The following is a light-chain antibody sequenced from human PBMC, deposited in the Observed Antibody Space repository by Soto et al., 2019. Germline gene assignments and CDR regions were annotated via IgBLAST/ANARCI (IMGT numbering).Light chain of an antibody. CDR1: SGHSSYA. J-gene: IGLJ1*01. Sequence: QPVLTQSPSASASLGASVKLTCTLSSGHSSYAIAWHQQQPEKGPRYLMKLTSDGSHYKGGGIPDRFLGSSSGAERYLTISSLQSEDEADYYCQTWGTGIQVFGTGTKLTVL. V-gene: IGLV4-69*01. CDR3: QTWGTGIQV. CDR2: LTSDGSH.